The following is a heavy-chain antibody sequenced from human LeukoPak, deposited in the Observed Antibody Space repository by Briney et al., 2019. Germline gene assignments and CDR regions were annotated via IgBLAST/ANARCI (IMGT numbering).Heavy chain of an antibody. D-gene: IGHD1-26*01. J-gene: IGHJ4*02. CDR2: INPSGGST. V-gene: IGHV1-46*01. CDR1: GYTFTSYY. Sequence: ASVTVSCTASGYTFTSYYMHWVRQAPGQGLEWMGIINPSGGSTNYAQKFQGRVTMTRDTSTSTVYMEVSSLRSEDTAVYYCARRGSDFGFPFDYWGQGTLVTVSS. CDR3: ARRGSDFGFPFDY.